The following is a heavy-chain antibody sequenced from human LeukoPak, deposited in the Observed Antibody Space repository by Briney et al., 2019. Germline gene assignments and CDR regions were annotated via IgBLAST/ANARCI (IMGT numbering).Heavy chain of an antibody. CDR3: ARGRGEYCSGGSCYSGVNAFDI. J-gene: IGHJ3*02. CDR2: IYTRGST. Sequence: SETLSLTCTVSGGSISSGSYYWRWIRQPAGKGLEWIGRIYTRGSTNYNPSLKRRGTISVDTSKNQVSLELRSVTAADTAVYSCARGRGEYCSGGSCYSGVNAFDIWGQGSLVTVSS. V-gene: IGHV4-61*02. CDR1: GGSISSGSYY. D-gene: IGHD2-15*01.